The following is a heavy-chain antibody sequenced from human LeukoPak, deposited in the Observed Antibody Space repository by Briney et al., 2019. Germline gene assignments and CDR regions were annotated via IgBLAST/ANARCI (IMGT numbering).Heavy chain of an antibody. CDR1: GASITRGGYY. CDR3: ARVPMGASYYYMDV. D-gene: IGHD1-26*01. Sequence: SETLSLTCTVSGASITRGGYYWSWVRQHPGKGPEWIGHIYHSGSTYYNASLRSRLTISVGTSKNQFSLNLSSLTAADAAVYYCARVPMGASYYYMDVWGKGTTVTVSS. J-gene: IGHJ6*03. V-gene: IGHV4-31*03. CDR2: IYHSGST.